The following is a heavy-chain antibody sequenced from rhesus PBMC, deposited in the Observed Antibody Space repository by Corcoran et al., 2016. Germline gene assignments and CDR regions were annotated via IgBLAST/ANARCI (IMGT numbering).Heavy chain of an antibody. V-gene: IGHV3-136*01. CDR1: GFTFSSYD. CDR3: TRDRVYRI. D-gene: IGHD5-42*01. Sequence: EVQLVESGGGLVQPGGSLRLSCAASGFTFSSYDMSWVRQAPGKGLEWVSYISNTRQTIYTADSVKGRFTISRDNAKNSLSLQMSSLRAEDTAVYYCTRDRVYRIWGQGVLVTVSS. J-gene: IGHJ4*01. CDR2: ISNTRQTI.